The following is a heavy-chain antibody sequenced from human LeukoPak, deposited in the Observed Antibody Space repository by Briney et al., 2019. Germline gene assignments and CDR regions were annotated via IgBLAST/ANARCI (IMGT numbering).Heavy chain of an antibody. CDR3: ARCGVRGVIDAFDI. V-gene: IGHV4-31*03. D-gene: IGHD3-10*01. CDR2: IYYSGST. CDR1: GGSISSGGYY. Sequence: SQTLSLTCTVSGGSISSGGYYWSWIRQHPGKGLEWIGYIYYSGSTYYNPSLKSRVTISVDTSKNQFSLKLSSVTAADTAVYYCARCGVRGVIDAFDIWGQGTMVTVSS. J-gene: IGHJ3*02.